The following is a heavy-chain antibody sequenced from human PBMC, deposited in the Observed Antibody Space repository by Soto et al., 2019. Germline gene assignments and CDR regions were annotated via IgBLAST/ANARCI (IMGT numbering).Heavy chain of an antibody. CDR2: MNPNSGNK. CDR1: GYTFTSYD. Sequence: QVQLVQSGAEVKKPGASVKVSCKASGYTFTSYDINWVRQATGQGLEWMGWMNPNSGNKGYAQKYQGRVTMTRNTSISTAYMELSSLRSEDTAVYYCAGGPSPWNKLVSPLIWGQGTTVTVSS. D-gene: IGHD6-13*01. V-gene: IGHV1-8*01. J-gene: IGHJ6*02. CDR3: AGGPSPWNKLVSPLI.